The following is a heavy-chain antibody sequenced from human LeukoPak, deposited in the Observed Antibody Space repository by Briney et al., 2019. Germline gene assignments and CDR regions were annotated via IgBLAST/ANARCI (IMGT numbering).Heavy chain of an antibody. V-gene: IGHV1-8*01. Sequence: GASVKVSCKASGYTFTSYDINWVRQATGQGLAWMGWMNPNSGNTGYAQKFQGRVTMTRNTSISTAYMELSSLRSEDTAVYYCARGLESSGWYGFDPWGQGTLVTVSS. J-gene: IGHJ5*02. CDR1: GYTFTSYD. D-gene: IGHD6-19*01. CDR3: ARGLESSGWYGFDP. CDR2: MNPNSGNT.